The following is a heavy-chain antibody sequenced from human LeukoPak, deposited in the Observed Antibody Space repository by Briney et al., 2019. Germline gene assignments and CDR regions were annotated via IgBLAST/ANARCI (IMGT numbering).Heavy chain of an antibody. J-gene: IGHJ5*02. CDR1: GYTFTGYY. Sequence: ASVKVSCKASGYTFTGYYMHLVRQAPGQGLEWMGWINPNSGGTNYAQKFQGRVTMTRDTSISTAYMELSRLRSDDTAVYYCARVRGYCSSTSCYSRYWFDPWGQGTLVTVSS. CDR3: ARVRGYCSSTSCYSRYWFDP. V-gene: IGHV1-2*02. D-gene: IGHD2-2*01. CDR2: INPNSGGT.